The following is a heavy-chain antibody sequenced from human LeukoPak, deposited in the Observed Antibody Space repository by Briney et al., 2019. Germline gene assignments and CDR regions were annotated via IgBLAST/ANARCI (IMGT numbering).Heavy chain of an antibody. D-gene: IGHD3-22*01. Sequence: GGSLRLSCAASGFTFSSYSMNWVRQAPGEGLGWVSSISSSSSYIYYADSVKGRFTISRDNAKNSLYLQMNSLRAEDTAVYYCARDEGYYDSSGYLVDYWGQGTLVTVSS. CDR2: ISSSSSYI. V-gene: IGHV3-21*01. CDR1: GFTFSSYS. J-gene: IGHJ4*02. CDR3: ARDEGYYDSSGYLVDY.